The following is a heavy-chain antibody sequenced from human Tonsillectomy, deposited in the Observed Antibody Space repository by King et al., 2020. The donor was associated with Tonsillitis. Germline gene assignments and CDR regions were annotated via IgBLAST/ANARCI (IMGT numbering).Heavy chain of an antibody. CDR3: AKSSGWYIFDY. Sequence: VQLVESGGGVVQPGGSLRLSCAASGFTFSSYGMHWVRQAPGKGLEWVAFIRYDGSNKYYADSVKGRFTISRDNSKNTLYLQMNSLRAEDTALYYCAKSSGWYIFDYWGQRTLVTVSS. CDR1: GFTFSSYG. CDR2: IRYDGSNK. J-gene: IGHJ4*02. D-gene: IGHD6-19*01. V-gene: IGHV3-30*02.